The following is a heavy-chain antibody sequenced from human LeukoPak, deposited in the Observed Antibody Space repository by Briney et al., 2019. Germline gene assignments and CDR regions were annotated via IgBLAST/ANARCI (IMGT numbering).Heavy chain of an antibody. Sequence: HPGGSLRLSCAASGFMFSSNWKSWVRLAPGKGLEWVANIKEDGTETYYVDSVKGRFTISRDNAKNSLYLQMNSLRVEDTAVYYCAKEGRSLQTYWGQGTLVTVSS. V-gene: IGHV3-7*03. D-gene: IGHD5-24*01. CDR2: IKEDGTET. CDR1: GFMFSSNW. CDR3: AKEGRSLQTY. J-gene: IGHJ4*02.